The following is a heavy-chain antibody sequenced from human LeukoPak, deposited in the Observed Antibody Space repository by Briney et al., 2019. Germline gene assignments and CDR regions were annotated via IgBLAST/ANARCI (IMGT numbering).Heavy chain of an antibody. CDR3: VIVRGYFDSSGTDY. CDR1: GFIFSSYT. D-gene: IGHD3-9*01. CDR2: ITSTGGNT. J-gene: IGHJ4*02. Sequence: GGSLRLFCSASGFIFSSYTVHWLRQAPGKGLEFVSAITSTGGNTYYADSVTGRFTLTRDNSKNTLYLQMNGLRAEDTAVYYCVIVRGYFDSSGTDYWGQGTLVTVFS. V-gene: IGHV3-64D*06.